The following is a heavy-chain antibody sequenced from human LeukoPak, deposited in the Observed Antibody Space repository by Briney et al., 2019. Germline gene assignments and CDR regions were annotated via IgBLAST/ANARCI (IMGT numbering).Heavy chain of an antibody. CDR1: GFTFSNYA. CDR2: ISNTGGRT. J-gene: IGHJ4*02. CDR3: AKDCCGTSLFDN. Sequence: GGSLRLSCLASGFTFSNYAMSWVRQAPGKGLEYVSGISNTGGRTYYADSMKGRFTISRDNSKNTVYLQMNSLRAEDTAVYYCAKDCCGTSLFDNRGQGTLVTVSS. V-gene: IGHV3-23*01. D-gene: IGHD2-21*01.